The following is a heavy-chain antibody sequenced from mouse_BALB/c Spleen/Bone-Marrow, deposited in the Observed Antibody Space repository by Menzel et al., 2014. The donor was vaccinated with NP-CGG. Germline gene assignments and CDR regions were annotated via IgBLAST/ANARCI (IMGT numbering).Heavy chain of an antibody. D-gene: IGHD2-1*01. V-gene: IGHV1-69*02. CDR3: ARGGGNYAWFPY. CDR1: GYTFTTYW. J-gene: IGHJ3*01. CDR2: IDPSDSYT. Sequence: QVQLKESGAEFVKPGASVKLSCKASGYTFTTYWMHWVKQRPGQGLEWIGQIDPSDSYTNYSQKFKGKATLTVDKSSSTAYMQLSSLSSEDSAVYYCARGGGNYAWFPYWGQGTLVTVSA.